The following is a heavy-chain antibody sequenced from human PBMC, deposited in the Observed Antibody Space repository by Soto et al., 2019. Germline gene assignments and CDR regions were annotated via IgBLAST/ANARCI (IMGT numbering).Heavy chain of an antibody. CDR2: IYYSWSA. D-gene: IGHD6-13*01. CDR1: GGSISSSSYY. CDR3: ARRYSRSWKYYDGMDV. V-gene: IGHV4-39*01. J-gene: IGHJ6*02. Sequence: SETLSLTCTVSGGSISSSSYYWGWIRQPPGKGLEWIGGIYYSWSAYYNPSLKSRVTISVDTSKNQFSRKLSSVTAADTAVYYCARRYSRSWKYYDGMDVWGQGTTVSV.